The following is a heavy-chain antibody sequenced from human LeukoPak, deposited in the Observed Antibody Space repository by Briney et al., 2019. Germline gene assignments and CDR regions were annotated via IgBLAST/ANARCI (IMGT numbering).Heavy chain of an antibody. D-gene: IGHD6-19*01. CDR1: GYTFTGYY. CDR2: INLNSGGT. Sequence: ASVKVSCKASGYTFTGYYMHWVRQAPGQGLEWMGWINLNSGGTNYAQKFQGRVTMTRDTSISTAYMELSRLRSDDTAVYYCARVKSSAVAGNFDYWGQGTLVTVSS. V-gene: IGHV1-2*02. CDR3: ARVKSSAVAGNFDY. J-gene: IGHJ4*02.